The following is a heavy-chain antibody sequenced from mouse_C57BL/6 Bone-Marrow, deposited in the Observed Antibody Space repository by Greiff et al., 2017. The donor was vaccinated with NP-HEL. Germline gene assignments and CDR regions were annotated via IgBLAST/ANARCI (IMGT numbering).Heavy chain of an antibody. Sequence: QVQLQQSGAELARPGASVKLSCKASGYTFTSYGISWVKQRTGQGLEWIGEIYPRGGNTYYNEKFKGKATLTADKSSSTAYMELRSLTSEDSAVYFCARPGPLAAYWGQGTLVTVSA. CDR1: GYTFTSYG. CDR3: ARPGPLAAY. V-gene: IGHV1-81*01. D-gene: IGHD4-1*01. CDR2: IYPRGGNT. J-gene: IGHJ3*01.